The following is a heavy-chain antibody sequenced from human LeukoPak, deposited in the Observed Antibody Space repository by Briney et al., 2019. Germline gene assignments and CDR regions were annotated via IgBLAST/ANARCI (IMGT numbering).Heavy chain of an antibody. D-gene: IGHD1-1*01. CDR3: ARAPERTWYSDL. V-gene: IGHV3-23*01. CDR2: ISNSGHRT. J-gene: IGHJ2*01. CDR1: GFTFWNYA. Sequence: GGSLRLSCAASGFTFWNYAMHWVRQAPGKGLEWVSSISNSGHRTNYADSVKGRFTISSDNSKNTLYLQMNSLRVEDTAVYYCARAPERTWYSDLWGRGTLVTVSS.